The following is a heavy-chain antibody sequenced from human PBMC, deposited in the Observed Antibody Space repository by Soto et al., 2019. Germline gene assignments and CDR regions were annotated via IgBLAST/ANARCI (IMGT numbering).Heavy chain of an antibody. J-gene: IGHJ6*02. CDR3: ARDQDPADVLQWFGEQYYGMDV. D-gene: IGHD3-10*01. CDR2: INAGNGNT. V-gene: IGHV1-3*01. CDR1: GYTFTSYA. Sequence: ASVKVSCKASGYTFTSYAMHWVRQAPGQRLEWMGWINAGNGNTKYSQKFQGRVTITRDTSASTAHMELSSLRSEDTAVYYCARDQDPADVLQWFGEQYYGMDVWSQGTTVTVSS.